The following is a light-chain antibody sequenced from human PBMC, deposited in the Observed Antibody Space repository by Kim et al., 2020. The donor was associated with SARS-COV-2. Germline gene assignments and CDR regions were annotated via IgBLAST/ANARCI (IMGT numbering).Light chain of an antibody. CDR2: DAS. V-gene: IGKV3-11*01. J-gene: IGKJ3*01. CDR1: QSVSSY. Sequence: EIVLTQSPATLSLSPGERATLSSRASQSVSSYLAWYQQKPGQAPRLLIYDASNRATGIPARFSGSGSGTDFTLTISSLEPEDFAVYYCQQRSNWPPLLTFGPGTKVDIK. CDR3: QQRSNWPPLLT.